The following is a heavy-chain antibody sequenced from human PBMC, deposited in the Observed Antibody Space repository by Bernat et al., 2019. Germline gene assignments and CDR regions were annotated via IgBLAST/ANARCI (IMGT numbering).Heavy chain of an antibody. CDR1: KFTFSSYG. V-gene: IGHV3-33*01. Sequence: QVQLVESGGVVVQPGRSLRLSCEASKFTFSSYGMHWVRQAPGKGLEWVAVIWHDGSNENYADSVKGRFTISRDNSKNTLYLQINSLRAEDTAVYYCARVSLYGAPASAMDVWGQGTTVTVSS. J-gene: IGHJ6*02. D-gene: IGHD4-17*01. CDR3: ARVSLYGAPASAMDV. CDR2: IWHDGSNE.